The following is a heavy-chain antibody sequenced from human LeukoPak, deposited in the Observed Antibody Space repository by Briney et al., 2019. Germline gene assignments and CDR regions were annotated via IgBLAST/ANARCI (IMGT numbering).Heavy chain of an antibody. CDR1: GFTFSDYY. V-gene: IGHV3-11*01. J-gene: IGHJ4*02. D-gene: IGHD3-22*01. CDR3: ARDERGYYYDSSGYYPTIH. Sequence: GGSLRLSCAASGFTFSDYYMSWIRQAPGKGLEWVSYISSSGSTIYYADSVKGRFTISRDNAKNSLYLQMNSLRAEDTAVYYCARDERGYYYDSSGYYPTIHWGQGTLVTVSS. CDR2: ISSSGSTI.